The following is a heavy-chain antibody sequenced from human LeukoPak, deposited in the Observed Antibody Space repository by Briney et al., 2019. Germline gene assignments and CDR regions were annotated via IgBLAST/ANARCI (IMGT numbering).Heavy chain of an antibody. V-gene: IGHV3-33*01. CDR2: IWYDGSNK. J-gene: IGHJ3*01. CDR3: ARVDGGFDL. CDR1: GFTFSSYG. Sequence: GGSLRLSCAASGFTFSSYGMHWVRQAPGKGLEWVAVIWYDGSNKYYADSVKGRFTISRDNAKNSLYLQMNSLRDEDTAVYYCARVDGGFDLWGQGTMVTVSS.